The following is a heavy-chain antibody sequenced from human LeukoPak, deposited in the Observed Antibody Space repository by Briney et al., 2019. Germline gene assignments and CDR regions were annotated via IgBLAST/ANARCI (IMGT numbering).Heavy chain of an antibody. J-gene: IGHJ4*02. Sequence: TGGSLRLSCTASGFTLSSYAMSWVRQAPGEGLEWVSTISGSADNTNYAEAVKGRFTISRDNSKNTMYLQMNSLRAEDTAAYYCAKQGFGCWGQGTLVTVSS. CDR1: GFTLSSYA. CDR3: AKQGFGC. V-gene: IGHV3-23*01. CDR2: ISGSADNT.